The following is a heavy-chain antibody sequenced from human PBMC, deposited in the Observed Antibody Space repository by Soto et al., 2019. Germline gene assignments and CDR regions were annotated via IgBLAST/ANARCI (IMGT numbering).Heavy chain of an antibody. CDR2: IIPIFGTA. Sequence: QVQLVQSGAEVKKPGSSVKVSCKASGGTFSSYAISWVRQAPGQGLEWMGGIIPIFGTANYAQKFQGRVTINADEYTSTAYMELSSLRSEDTAVYYCASSDSSGYYQLDYWGQGTLVTVSS. J-gene: IGHJ4*02. V-gene: IGHV1-69*12. D-gene: IGHD3-22*01. CDR1: GGTFSSYA. CDR3: ASSDSSGYYQLDY.